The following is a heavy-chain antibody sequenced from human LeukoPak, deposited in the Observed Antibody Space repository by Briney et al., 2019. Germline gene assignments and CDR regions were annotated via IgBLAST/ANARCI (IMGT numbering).Heavy chain of an antibody. CDR1: GFTFSSYA. Sequence: PGRSLRLSCAASGFTFSSYAMSWVRQAPGKGLEWVSAISGSGSNTHYADSVKGRFTISRDNFKNTLYLQMNSLRAEDTALYYCAKGSGGAVDNFDYWGQGTLVTVSS. CDR2: ISGSGSNT. J-gene: IGHJ4*02. D-gene: IGHD5-12*01. CDR3: AKGSGGAVDNFDY. V-gene: IGHV3-23*01.